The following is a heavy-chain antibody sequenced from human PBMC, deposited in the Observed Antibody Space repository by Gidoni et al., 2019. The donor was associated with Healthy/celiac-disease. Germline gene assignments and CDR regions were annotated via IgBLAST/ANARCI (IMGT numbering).Heavy chain of an antibody. V-gene: IGHV1-3*01. CDR1: GYTFTSFA. Sequence: QVQLVQSGAEVKKPGASVKVSCKASGYTFTSFAMHWVCQAPGQRLEWMGWINAGNGNTKYSQKFQGRVTITRDTSASTAYMELSSLRSEDTAVYYCARGEITGTTDYYYGMDVWGQGTTVTVSS. CDR2: INAGNGNT. CDR3: ARGEITGTTDYYYGMDV. D-gene: IGHD1-7*01. J-gene: IGHJ6*02.